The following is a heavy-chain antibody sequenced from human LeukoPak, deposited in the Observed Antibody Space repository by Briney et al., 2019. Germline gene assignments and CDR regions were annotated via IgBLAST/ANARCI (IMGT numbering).Heavy chain of an antibody. V-gene: IGHV4-59*01. CDR3: AREGYYGSGSYLGNWFDP. Sequence: TSETLSLTCTVSGGSISSYYWSWIRQPPGKGLEWIGYISYSGSTDYNPSLKSRVTISVDTSKNQFSLKLSSVTAADTAVYYCAREGYYGSGSYLGNWFDPWGQGTLVTVSS. CDR2: ISYSGST. J-gene: IGHJ5*02. CDR1: GGSISSYY. D-gene: IGHD3-10*01.